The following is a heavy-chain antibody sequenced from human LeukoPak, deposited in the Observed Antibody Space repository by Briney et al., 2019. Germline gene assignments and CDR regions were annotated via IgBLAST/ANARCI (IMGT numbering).Heavy chain of an antibody. D-gene: IGHD3-10*01. Sequence: SQTLSLTCTVSGGSISSGGYYWGWLRQHPGTGLEWIGYIYYSGSTYYNPSLKSRVTISVDTSKNQLSLKLSSVTAADTAVYYCARGHSLYYYGSGSYYTAWGQGTLVTVSS. CDR3: ARGHSLYYYGSGSYYTA. J-gene: IGHJ5*02. V-gene: IGHV4-31*03. CDR2: IYYSGST. CDR1: GGSISSGGYY.